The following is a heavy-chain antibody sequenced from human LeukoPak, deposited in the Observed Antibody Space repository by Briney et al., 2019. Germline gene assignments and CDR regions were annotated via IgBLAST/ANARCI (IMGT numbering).Heavy chain of an antibody. V-gene: IGHV1-2*06. CDR3: AREIVAGTNFDY. J-gene: IGHJ4*02. D-gene: IGHD6-19*01. CDR1: GYTFTGYY. Sequence: ASVKVSCKASGYTFTGYYMHWVRQAPGQGLEWMGRINPNSGGTNYAQKFQGRVTMTRDTSISTAYMELSRLRSDDTAVYYCAREIVAGTNFDYWGQGTLVTVSP. CDR2: INPNSGGT.